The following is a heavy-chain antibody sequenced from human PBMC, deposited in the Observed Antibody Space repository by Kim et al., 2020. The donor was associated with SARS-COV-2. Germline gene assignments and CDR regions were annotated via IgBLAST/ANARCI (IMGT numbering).Heavy chain of an antibody. D-gene: IGHD5-18*01. Sequence: GGSLRLSCSGSGFAFGDYALSWVRQAPGKGLEWLGFIRSRAYSETTEYAASVQGRFTISRHNSGSIAFLQMDSLITEDTGVYYCTRRGGGYGPDYYHYY. V-gene: IGHV3-49*04. CDR2: IRSRAYSETT. CDR3: TRRGGGYGPDYYHYY. J-gene: IGHJ6*03. CDR1: GFAFGDYA.